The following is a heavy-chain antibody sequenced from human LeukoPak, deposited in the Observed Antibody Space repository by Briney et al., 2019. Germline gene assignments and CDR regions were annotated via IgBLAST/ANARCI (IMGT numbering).Heavy chain of an antibody. Sequence: SVKVSCKASGGTFSSYAISWVRQAPGQGLEWVGGISPIFGTANYAQKFQGRVTITADESTSTAYMELSSLRSEDTAVYYCARDDCSSTSCPGDFDYWGQGTLVTVSS. V-gene: IGHV1-69*13. CDR1: GGTFSSYA. CDR2: ISPIFGTA. D-gene: IGHD2-2*01. CDR3: ARDDCSSTSCPGDFDY. J-gene: IGHJ4*02.